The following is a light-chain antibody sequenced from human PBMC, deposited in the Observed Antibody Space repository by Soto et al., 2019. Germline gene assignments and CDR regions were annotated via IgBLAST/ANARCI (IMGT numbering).Light chain of an antibody. Sequence: SSELTQLPSVSVAPGKTARITCGGNNIGSKSVHWYQQKPGQAPVLVIYYDSDRPSGIPERFSGSNSGNTATLTISRVEAGDEADYYCQVWDSSSDHVVFGGGTKVTVL. CDR1: NIGSKS. CDR2: YDS. CDR3: QVWDSSSDHVV. V-gene: IGLV3-21*04. J-gene: IGLJ2*01.